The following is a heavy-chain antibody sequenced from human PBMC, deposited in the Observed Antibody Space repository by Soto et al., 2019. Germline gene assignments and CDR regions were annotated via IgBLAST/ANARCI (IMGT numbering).Heavy chain of an antibody. D-gene: IGHD3-22*01. J-gene: IGHJ4*02. CDR2: IIPILGIA. V-gene: IGHV1-69*08. CDR3: AGERQYYYDSSGYYPFQS. Sequence: QVQLVQSGAEVKKPGSSVKVSCKASGGTFSSYTISWVRQAPGQGLEWMGRIIPILGIANYAQKFQGRVTITADKSTSTXFMELSSLRSEDTAVYYCAGERQYYYDSSGYYPFQSWGQGTLVTVSS. CDR1: GGTFSSYT.